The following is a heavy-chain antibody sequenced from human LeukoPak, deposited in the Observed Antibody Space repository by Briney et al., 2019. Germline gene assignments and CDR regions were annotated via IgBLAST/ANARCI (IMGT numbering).Heavy chain of an antibody. J-gene: IGHJ4*02. D-gene: IGHD2-21*01. Sequence: SQTLSLTCTVSGGSISSGDYYWSWIRQPPGKGLKWIGYIYYSGSTYYNPSLKSRVTISVDTSKNQFSLKLSSVTAADTAVYYCARETYCGGDCYGYDYWGQGTLVTVSS. CDR1: GGSISSGDYY. V-gene: IGHV4-30-4*08. CDR2: IYYSGST. CDR3: ARETYCGGDCYGYDY.